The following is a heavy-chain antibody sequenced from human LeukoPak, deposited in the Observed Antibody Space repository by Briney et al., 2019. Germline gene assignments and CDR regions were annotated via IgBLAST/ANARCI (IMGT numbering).Heavy chain of an antibody. Sequence: VASVKVSCKASGYTFTSYGISWVRQAPGQGLEWMGWISAYNGNTNYAQKFQGRVTVTRDTSISTAYMELSRLRSDDTAVYYCAREGYCSSTSCYYWFDPWGQGTLVTVSS. J-gene: IGHJ5*02. CDR3: AREGYCSSTSCYYWFDP. CDR2: ISAYNGNT. CDR1: GYTFTSYG. V-gene: IGHV1-18*01. D-gene: IGHD2-2*01.